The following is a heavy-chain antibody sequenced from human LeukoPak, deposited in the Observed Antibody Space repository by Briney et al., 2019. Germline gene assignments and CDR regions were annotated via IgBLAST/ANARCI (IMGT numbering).Heavy chain of an antibody. CDR2: FTIGSSYT. V-gene: IGHV3-21*01. CDR3: ARDPYSGAYGDTYYYMVV. CDR1: GFSFSSYN. D-gene: IGHD1-26*01. Sequence: GGSLRLSCEASGFSFSSYNMDWVRQTPGKGLEWFSSFTIGSSYTFDAESVKGRFTISRDNARNSLYLQMNSLTAEDTAGYYCARDPYSGAYGDTYYYMVVWGKGTTVTISS. J-gene: IGHJ6*03.